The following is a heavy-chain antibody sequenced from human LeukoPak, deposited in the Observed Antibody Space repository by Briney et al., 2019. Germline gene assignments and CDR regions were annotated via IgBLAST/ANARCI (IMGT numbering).Heavy chain of an antibody. CDR1: GFTFSSYS. Sequence: GGSLRLSCAASGFTFSSYSMNWVRQAPGKGLEWVSSISSSSSYIYYADSVKGRFTISRDNAKNSLYLQMNSLRAEDTAVYYFARALVAAAGDHGYWGQGTLVTVSS. CDR2: ISSSSSYI. D-gene: IGHD6-13*01. V-gene: IGHV3-21*01. J-gene: IGHJ4*02. CDR3: ARALVAAAGDHGY.